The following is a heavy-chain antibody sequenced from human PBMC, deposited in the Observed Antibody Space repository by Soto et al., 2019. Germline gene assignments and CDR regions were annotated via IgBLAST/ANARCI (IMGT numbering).Heavy chain of an antibody. CDR1: GFNCRSYS. Sequence: GGPLRLSYAASGFNCRSYSMNWVRQAPGKGLEWVSYISSSSSTIYYADSVKGRFTISRDNAKNSLYLQMNSLRAEDTAVYYCARVGPDYDYIWGSYRPLDYWGQGTLVTVSS. J-gene: IGHJ4*02. D-gene: IGHD3-16*02. CDR3: ARVGPDYDYIWGSYRPLDY. CDR2: ISSSSSTI. V-gene: IGHV3-48*01.